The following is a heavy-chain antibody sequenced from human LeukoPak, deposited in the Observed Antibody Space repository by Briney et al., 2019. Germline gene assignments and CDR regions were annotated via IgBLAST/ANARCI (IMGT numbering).Heavy chain of an antibody. J-gene: IGHJ4*02. CDR2: IGDDGSHK. Sequence: GGSLRLSCAASGFTFYIYAIHWVRQAPGKGLQWVAVIGDDGSHKDYVDSVKGRFTISRDNSKNTLYLQMNSLRAEDTAVYYCARDTTGHYDYWGQGTMVTVSS. D-gene: IGHD1-1*01. V-gene: IGHV3-30-3*01. CDR1: GFTFYIYA. CDR3: ARDTTGHYDY.